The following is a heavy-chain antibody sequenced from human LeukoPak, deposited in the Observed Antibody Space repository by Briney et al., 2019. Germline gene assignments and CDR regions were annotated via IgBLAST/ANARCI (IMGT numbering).Heavy chain of an antibody. Sequence: GGSLRLSCVASGVTSRNSWMHWVRQAPGKGLVWVSRITIDGSSTTYADSVKGRFTISRDSAKNTLYLQMNNLRTEDTAVYYCARGAYCNGGACPAPSEYWGQGTLVTVSS. J-gene: IGHJ4*02. D-gene: IGHD2-8*02. CDR3: ARGAYCNGGACPAPSEY. V-gene: IGHV3-74*03. CDR1: GVTSRNSW. CDR2: ITIDGSST.